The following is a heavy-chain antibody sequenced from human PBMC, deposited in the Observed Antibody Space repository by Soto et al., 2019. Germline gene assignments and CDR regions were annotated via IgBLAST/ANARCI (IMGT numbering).Heavy chain of an antibody. J-gene: IGHJ5*02. CDR2: INPNSGGT. CDR3: ARGAGNCSGGSCYLINWFDP. D-gene: IGHD2-15*01. V-gene: IGHV1-2*04. CDR1: GYTFTSYG. Sequence: ASVKVSCKASGYTFTSYGISWVRQAPGQGLEWMGWINPNSGGTNYAQKFQGWVTMTRDTSISTAYMELSRLRSDDTAVYYCARGAGNCSGGSCYLINWFDPWGQGTLVTVSS.